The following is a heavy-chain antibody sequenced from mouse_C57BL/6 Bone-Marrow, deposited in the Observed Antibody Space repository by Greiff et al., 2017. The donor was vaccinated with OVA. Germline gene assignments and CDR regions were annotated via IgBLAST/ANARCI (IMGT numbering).Heavy chain of an antibody. D-gene: IGHD1-1*01. J-gene: IGHJ2*01. V-gene: IGHV5-4*01. CDR3: ARDTHYYGSSRLYYFDY. Sequence: EVKLMESGGGLVKPGGSLKLSCAASGFTFSSYAMSWVRQTPEKRLEWVATISDGGSYTYYPDNVKGRFTISRDNAKNNLYLQMSHLKSEDTAMYYCARDTHYYGSSRLYYFDYWGQGTTLTVSS. CDR2: ISDGGSYT. CDR1: GFTFSSYA.